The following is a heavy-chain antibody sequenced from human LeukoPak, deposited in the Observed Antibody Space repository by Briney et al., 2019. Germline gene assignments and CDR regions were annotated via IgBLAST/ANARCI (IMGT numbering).Heavy chain of an antibody. J-gene: IGHJ4*02. D-gene: IGHD6-13*01. CDR1: GFTFSSYW. V-gene: IGHV3-7*01. CDR2: IKQDGSEK. CDR3: ARLARTEQLVGHYFDY. Sequence: GGSLRLSCAASGFTFSSYWMSWVRQAPGKGLGWVANIKQDGSEKYYVDSVKGRFTISRDNAKNSLYLQMNSLRAEDTAVYYCARLARTEQLVGHYFDYWGQGTLVTVSS.